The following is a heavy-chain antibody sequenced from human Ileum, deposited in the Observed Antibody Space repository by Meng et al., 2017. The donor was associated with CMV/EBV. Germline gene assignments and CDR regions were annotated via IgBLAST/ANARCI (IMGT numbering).Heavy chain of an antibody. V-gene: IGHV4-34*01. D-gene: IGHD4-11*01. CDR1: GGSFSGYY. J-gene: IGHJ4*02. Sequence: QVHLQEWGAGLLEPSETLSLTCAVYGGSFSGYYWSWIRQVPGKGLEWIGEFNHYGSTNYNPSLKSRVTISVDTSKNQFSLNLSSVTAADTAVYYCASGKSNLEYWGQGTLVTVSS. CDR3: ASGKSNLEY. CDR2: FNHYGST.